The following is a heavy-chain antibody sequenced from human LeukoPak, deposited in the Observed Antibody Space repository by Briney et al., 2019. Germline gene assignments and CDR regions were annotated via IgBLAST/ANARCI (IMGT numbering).Heavy chain of an antibody. V-gene: IGHV1-18*01. CDR1: NYTFTSCG. J-gene: IGHJ3*02. CDR3: ASGRITMVRGAYYAFDI. Sequence: ASVKVSCKASNYTFTSCGISWVRQAPGQGLEWMAWINAYNGNTNYAQKLQGRVTMTTDTSTSTAYMELRSLRSDDTAVYYCASGRITMVRGAYYAFDIWGQGTMVTVSS. CDR2: INAYNGNT. D-gene: IGHD3-10*01.